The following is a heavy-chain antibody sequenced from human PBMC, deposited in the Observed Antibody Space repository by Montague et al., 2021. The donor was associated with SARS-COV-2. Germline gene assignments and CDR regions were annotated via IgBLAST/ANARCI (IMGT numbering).Heavy chain of an antibody. D-gene: IGHD6-13*01. CDR2: IYNGGTT. CDR3: ARDSSSGSDWYYYYGMDV. V-gene: IGHV4-39*02. CDR1: GDSIRNSDYS. Sequence: SETLSLTCTVSGDSIRNSDYSWGWVRQPPGKGLEWIGNIYNGGTTFYNPSLKSRVTIFVDTSKNQFSLKLSSVTAADTAVYYCARDSSSGSDWYYYYGMDVWGQGTTVTVSS. J-gene: IGHJ6*02.